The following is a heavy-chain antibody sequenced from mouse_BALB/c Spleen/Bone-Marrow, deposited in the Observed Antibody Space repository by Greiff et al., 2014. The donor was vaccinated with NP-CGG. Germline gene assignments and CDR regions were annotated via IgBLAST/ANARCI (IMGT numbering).Heavy chain of an antibody. D-gene: IGHD3-1*01. CDR2: IYPGSGST. CDR1: GYTFTDYV. CDR3: ARGLGLPFYAMDY. J-gene: IGHJ4*01. V-gene: IGHV1-77*01. Sequence: VQLQQSGPELVKPGASVKMSCKASGYTFTDYVISWAKQRTGQGLEWIGEIYPGSGSTYYNEKFKGKATLTADKSSNTAYMQLSSLTSEDSAVYFCARGLGLPFYAMDYWGQGTSVTVSS.